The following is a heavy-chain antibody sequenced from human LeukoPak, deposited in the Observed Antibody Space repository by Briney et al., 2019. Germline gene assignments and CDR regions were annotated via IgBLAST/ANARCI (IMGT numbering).Heavy chain of an antibody. Sequence: RWASVKVSCKASGGTFSSYAISWVRQAPGQGLEWMGRIIPILGIANYAQKFQGRVTITADKSTSTAYMELSSLRSEDTAVYYCARALYSGSYYVVRGSHFDYWGQGTLVTVSS. CDR3: ARALYSGSYYVVRGSHFDY. J-gene: IGHJ4*02. V-gene: IGHV1-69*04. CDR2: IIPILGIA. D-gene: IGHD1-26*01. CDR1: GGTFSSYA.